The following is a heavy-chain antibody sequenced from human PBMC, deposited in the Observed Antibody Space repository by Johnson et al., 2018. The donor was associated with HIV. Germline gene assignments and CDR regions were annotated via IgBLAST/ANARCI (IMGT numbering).Heavy chain of an antibody. D-gene: IGHD6-19*01. Sequence: VQLVESGGGIVRPGGSLRLSCAASGFIFSDYGMHWVRQAPGKGLEWVAGVSYDGNYKYYGDSVKGRFTISRDNSKNTFYLQMNSLRVEDTAVYYCAKVGTGYTSSSVGAFDIWGQGTMVTVSS. J-gene: IGHJ3*02. CDR2: VSYDGNYK. CDR3: AKVGTGYTSSSVGAFDI. V-gene: IGHV3-30*18. CDR1: GFIFSDYG.